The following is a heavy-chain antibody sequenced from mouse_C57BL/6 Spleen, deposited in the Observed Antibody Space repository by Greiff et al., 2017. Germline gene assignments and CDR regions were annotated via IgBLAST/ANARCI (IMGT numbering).Heavy chain of an antibody. V-gene: IGHV5-17*01. CDR3: ALGDWYFDV. CDR1: GFTFSDSG. D-gene: IGHD4-1*01. Sequence: VQLKESGGGLVKPGGSLKLSCAASGFTFSDSGMHWVRQAPEKGLEWVAYISSGSSTIYYADTVKGRFTISRDNAKNTLFLQMTSLRSEDTAMYYCALGDWYFDVWGTGTTVTVSS. CDR2: ISSGSSTI. J-gene: IGHJ1*03.